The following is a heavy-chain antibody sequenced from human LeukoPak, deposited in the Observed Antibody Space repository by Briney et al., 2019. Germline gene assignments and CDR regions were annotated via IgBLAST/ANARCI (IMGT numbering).Heavy chain of an antibody. V-gene: IGHV1-2*02. CDR3: ARDPLYDYIWGSYRSPSVQYFDY. D-gene: IGHD3-16*02. J-gene: IGHJ4*02. Sequence: ASVKVSCKASEYTFSVYHIHWVRQAPGQGLEWMAWINPDSGDTNYAQKFQGRVTMTRETSISTAYMEVTSLRSDDTAVYYCARDPLYDYIWGSYRSPSVQYFDYWGQGTLVTVSS. CDR1: EYTFSVYH. CDR2: INPDSGDT.